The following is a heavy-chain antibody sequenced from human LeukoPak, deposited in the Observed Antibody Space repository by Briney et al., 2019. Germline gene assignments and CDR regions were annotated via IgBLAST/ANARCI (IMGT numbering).Heavy chain of an antibody. CDR1: GFTFSSYA. D-gene: IGHD6-13*01. CDR2: ISYDGSNK. CDR3: ARPYSSSWYLDY. J-gene: IGHJ4*02. Sequence: PGRSLRLSCAASGFTFSSYAMPWVPQAPGKGLAWVAVISYDGSNKYYAGSVKGRFTISRDNSKNTLYLQMNSLRAEDTAVYYCARPYSSSWYLDYWGQGTLVTVSS. V-gene: IGHV3-30*04.